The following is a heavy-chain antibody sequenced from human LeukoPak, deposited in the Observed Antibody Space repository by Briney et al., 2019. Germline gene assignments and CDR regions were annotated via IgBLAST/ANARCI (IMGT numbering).Heavy chain of an antibody. CDR1: GFTLSDVY. Sequence: PGGSLRLSCAASGFTLSDVYVDWVRQAPGKGLEWVGRSTNKASSYTTNYAASVKGRFTISRDDSKNSLNLQMDSLKTEDTAVYYCARASASLVTSARIDWGQGTLVTVSS. J-gene: IGHJ4*02. D-gene: IGHD2/OR15-2a*01. V-gene: IGHV3-72*01. CDR3: ARASASLVTSARID. CDR2: STNKASSYTT.